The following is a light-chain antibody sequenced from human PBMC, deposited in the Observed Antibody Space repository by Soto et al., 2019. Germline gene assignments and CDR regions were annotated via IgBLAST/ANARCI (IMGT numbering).Light chain of an antibody. Sequence: DIVMTQSPDSLAVSLGERATINCKSSQSVLFNSNNKNYLAWYQQKPGQPPKLLIYWASTRESWVPDRFSGSGSGTDFTLTISSLQAEDVAVYYCQQYHDTPRTFGRGTKVEIK. CDR3: QQYHDTPRT. J-gene: IGKJ1*01. V-gene: IGKV4-1*01. CDR1: QSVLFNSNNKNY. CDR2: WAS.